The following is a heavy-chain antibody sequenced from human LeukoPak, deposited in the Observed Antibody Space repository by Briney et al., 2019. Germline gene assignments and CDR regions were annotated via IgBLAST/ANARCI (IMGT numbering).Heavy chain of an antibody. CDR1: GFTFSSYA. Sequence: AGSLTVPCAGSGFTFSSYAMHWVRQAPGKGLEYVSAISSNGGSTYYADSVKGRFTISRDNSKNTLYLQMSSLRAEDTAVYYCVKGVEGAIFFGGDYWGKGIIVSSSS. V-gene: IGHV3-64D*06. J-gene: IGHJ4*02. CDR3: VKGVEGAIFFGGDY. D-gene: IGHD3-16*01. CDR2: ISSNGGST.